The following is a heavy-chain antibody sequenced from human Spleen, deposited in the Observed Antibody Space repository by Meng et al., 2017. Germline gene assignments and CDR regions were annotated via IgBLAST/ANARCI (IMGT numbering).Heavy chain of an antibody. Sequence: SQTLSLTCAVYGGSFSGYYWSWIRQPPGKGLEWIGEINHSGSTNYNPSLKSRVTISVDTSKNQFSVKLSSVTAADTAAYYCARHNYGSGSSPFYYHYYGMDVWGQGTTVTVSS. CDR3: ARHNYGSGSSPFYYHYYGMDV. CDR1: GGSFSGYY. J-gene: IGHJ6*02. V-gene: IGHV4-34*01. CDR2: INHSGST. D-gene: IGHD3-10*01.